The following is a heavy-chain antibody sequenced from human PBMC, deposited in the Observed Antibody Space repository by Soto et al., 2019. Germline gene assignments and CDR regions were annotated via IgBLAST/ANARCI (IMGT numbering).Heavy chain of an antibody. CDR3: AKEDWFDP. CDR2: MSGTGST. V-gene: IGHV3-23*01. Sequence: EVQLLESGGGLVQPGGSLRLSCAASGFTFSTYAMGWVRQAPGKGLEWVSGMSGTGSTNYADSVKGRFTISRDNSKNTLSLQMNSLRAEDTAVYYCAKEDWFDPWGQGTLVTVSS. CDR1: GFTFSTYA. J-gene: IGHJ5*02.